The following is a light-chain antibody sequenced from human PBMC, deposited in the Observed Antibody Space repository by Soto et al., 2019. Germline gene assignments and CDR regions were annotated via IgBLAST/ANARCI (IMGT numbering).Light chain of an antibody. CDR3: QQTYYSFLT. J-gene: IGKJ4*01. CDR2: AAS. CDR1: QSLSNY. Sequence: DIQLTQSPSSLSASVGDRVTITCRASQSLSNYLHWYQQKPGRAPKLLIYAASSLQSGVPSRFSGSGSGTDFTLTISSLQPEDFATYYCQQTYYSFLTFGGGTKVEIK. V-gene: IGKV1-39*01.